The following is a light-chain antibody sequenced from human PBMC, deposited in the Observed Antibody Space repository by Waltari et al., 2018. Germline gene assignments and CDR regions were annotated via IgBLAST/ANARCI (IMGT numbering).Light chain of an antibody. Sequence: HPPSLSGDPGPRVTVFCTGRTSNIGAAYGVQWYQQFPGGAPKLFIYANNNRPSGVPDRFSATKSGSSASLAITGLQAEDEADYYCQSYDKTLSAWVFGGGTRLTVL. CDR1: TSNIGAAYG. J-gene: IGLJ3*02. CDR3: QSYDKTLSAWV. V-gene: IGLV1-40*01. CDR2: ANN.